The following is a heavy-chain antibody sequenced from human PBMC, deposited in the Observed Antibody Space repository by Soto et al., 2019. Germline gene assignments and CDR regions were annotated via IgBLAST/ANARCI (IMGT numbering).Heavy chain of an antibody. J-gene: IGHJ4*02. CDR3: AHSLYGSGSYHC. CDR2: IYWDDDK. V-gene: IGHV2-5*02. D-gene: IGHD3-10*01. CDR1: GFSLSTTGVG. Sequence: QITLKESGPTLVKPTQTLTLTCTFSGFSLSTTGVGVGWIRQPPGKALEWLALIYWDDDKRYSPSLKSRVTIPKDTSTNQVDLTLTNVDPVDTASYYCAHSLYGSGSYHCWGQGTLVTVPS.